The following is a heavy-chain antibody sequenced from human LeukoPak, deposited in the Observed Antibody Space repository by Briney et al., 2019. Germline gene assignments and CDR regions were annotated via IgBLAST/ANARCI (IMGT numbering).Heavy chain of an antibody. CDR2: IYSGGST. CDR3: ARGLNDGFGSYMDV. V-gene: IGHV3-53*01. Sequence: PGGSLRLSCAASGFTVSSNYMSWVRQAPGKGLEWVSVIYSGGSTYYAASVKGRFTISRDNSKNTLYLQMNSLRAEDTAVYYCARGLNDGFGSYMDVWGKGTTVTVSS. CDR1: GFTVSSNY. J-gene: IGHJ6*03. D-gene: IGHD1-1*01.